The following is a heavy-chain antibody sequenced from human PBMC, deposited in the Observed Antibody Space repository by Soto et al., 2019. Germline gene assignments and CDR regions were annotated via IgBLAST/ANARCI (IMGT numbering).Heavy chain of an antibody. CDR2: ISSSGSTI. Sequence: QPGGSLRLSCAASGFTFSSYEMNWVRQAPGKGLEWVSYISSSGSTIYYADSVKGRFTISRDNAKNSLYLQMNSLRAEDTAVYYCARDGDYDILTGPLYWGQGTLVTVSS. CDR3: ARDGDYDILTGPLY. D-gene: IGHD3-9*01. J-gene: IGHJ4*02. CDR1: GFTFSSYE. V-gene: IGHV3-48*03.